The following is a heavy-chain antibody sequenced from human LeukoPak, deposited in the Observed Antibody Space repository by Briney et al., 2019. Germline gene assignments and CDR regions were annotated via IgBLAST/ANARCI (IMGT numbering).Heavy chain of an antibody. CDR1: GFTFSSYA. V-gene: IGHV3-30*18. CDR2: ISYDGSNK. D-gene: IGHD3-10*01. J-gene: IGHJ6*02. CDR3: AKDRVRGIYYYYYGMDV. Sequence: GGSLRLSCAASGFTFSSYAMSWVRQAPGKGLEWVAVISYDGSNKYYADSVKGRFTISRDNSKNTLYLQMNSLRAEDTAVYYCAKDRVRGIYYYYYGMDVWGQGTTVTVSS.